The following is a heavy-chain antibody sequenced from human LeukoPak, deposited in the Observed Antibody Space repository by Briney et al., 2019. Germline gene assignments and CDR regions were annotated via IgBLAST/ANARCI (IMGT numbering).Heavy chain of an antibody. CDR3: AKEATYCSSTSCYVRGAFDI. V-gene: IGHV3-33*06. D-gene: IGHD2-2*01. CDR1: GFTFSSYG. J-gene: IGHJ3*02. CDR2: IWYDGSNK. Sequence: PGRSLRLSCAASGFTFSSYGMHWVRQAPGKGLEWVAVIWYDGSNKYYADSVKGRFTISRDNSKNTRYLQMNSLRAEDTAVYYCAKEATYCSSTSCYVRGAFDIWGQGTMVPVSS.